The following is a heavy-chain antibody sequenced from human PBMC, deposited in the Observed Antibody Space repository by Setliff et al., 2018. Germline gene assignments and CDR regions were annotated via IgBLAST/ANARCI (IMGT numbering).Heavy chain of an antibody. CDR3: AREGVDTRSSTDYRYYMDA. CDR1: GGTFSSYG. CDR2: TIPNFGTT. J-gene: IGHJ6*03. Sequence: SVKVSCKASGGTFSSYGISWVRQAPGQGLEWLGGTIPNFGTTNYAQEFQGRVTIITDESTSTAYTELSSLRFEDTAVYYCAREGVDTRSSTDYRYYMDAWGKGTTVTAP. V-gene: IGHV1-69*05. D-gene: IGHD5-18*01.